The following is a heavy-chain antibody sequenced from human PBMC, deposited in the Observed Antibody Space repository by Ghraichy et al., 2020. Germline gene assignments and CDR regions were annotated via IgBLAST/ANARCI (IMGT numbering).Heavy chain of an antibody. J-gene: IGHJ4*02. CDR1: GFTFSGNW. CDR2: MNSDGSNK. D-gene: IGHD3-10*01. Sequence: GESLNISCAASGFTFSGNWMHWVRQTAGKGLVWVSGMNSDGSNKIYADSVKGRFTISRDNAKNTLYLQMNSLRVEDTAVYFCARAASGLEFDYWGQGTLVTVSS. V-gene: IGHV3-74*01. CDR3: ARAASGLEFDY.